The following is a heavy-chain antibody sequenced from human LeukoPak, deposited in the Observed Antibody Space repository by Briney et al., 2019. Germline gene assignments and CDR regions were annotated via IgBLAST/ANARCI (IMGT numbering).Heavy chain of an antibody. V-gene: IGHV4-39*07. Sequence: ASETLSLTCTVSGGSISSGGYYWSWIRQHPGKGLEWIGEIYHSGSTNYNPSLKSRVTISVDKSKNQFSLKLSSVTAADTAVHYCAREGTNIAAPYWGQGTLVTVSS. CDR2: IYHSGST. CDR1: GGSISSGGYY. D-gene: IGHD6-6*01. CDR3: AREGTNIAAPY. J-gene: IGHJ4*02.